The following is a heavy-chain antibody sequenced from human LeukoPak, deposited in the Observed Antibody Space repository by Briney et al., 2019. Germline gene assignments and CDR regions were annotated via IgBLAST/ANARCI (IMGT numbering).Heavy chain of an antibody. CDR1: GYTFTDYY. D-gene: IGHD3-22*01. V-gene: IGHV1-2*02. CDR2: INPNSGDT. CDR3: ARVDYYDSSGFRW. Sequence: GASVKVSCKASGYTFTDYYMHWVRQAPGQGLEWLGWINPNSGDTYYAQKFQGRVTMTRDTSISTAYMELSRLRSDDTAIYYCARVDYYDSSGFRWWGQGTLVTVSS. J-gene: IGHJ4*02.